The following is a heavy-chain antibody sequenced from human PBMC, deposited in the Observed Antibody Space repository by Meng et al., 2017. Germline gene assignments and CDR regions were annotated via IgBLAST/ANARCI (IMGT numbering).Heavy chain of an antibody. Sequence: GSLRLSCAVYGGSFSGYYWSWIRQPPGKGLEWIGEINHSGSTNYNPSLKSRVTISVDTSKNQSSLKLSSVTAADTAVYYCARGPSEIVGAAAGAFNFDYWGQETLVTVSS. D-gene: IGHD1-26*01. CDR1: GGSFSGYY. J-gene: IGHJ4*02. CDR2: INHSGST. V-gene: IGHV4-34*01. CDR3: ARGPSEIVGAAAGAFNFDY.